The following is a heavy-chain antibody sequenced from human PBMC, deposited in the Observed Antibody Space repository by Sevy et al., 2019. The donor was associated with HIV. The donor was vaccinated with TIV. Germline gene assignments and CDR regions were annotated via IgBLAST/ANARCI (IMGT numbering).Heavy chain of an antibody. V-gene: IGHV3-7*03. CDR1: GFTFSNYA. Sequence: GGSLRLSCAASGFTFSNYAMNWVRQTPGKGPEWVANIKGDGSEKYYVDSVRGRFTISRDNAKNSLYLQMNSLRGEDTALYYCARDCNSATCLWGLDVWGQGTTVTVSS. CDR3: ARDCNSATCLWGLDV. CDR2: IKGDGSEK. D-gene: IGHD1-26*01. J-gene: IGHJ6*02.